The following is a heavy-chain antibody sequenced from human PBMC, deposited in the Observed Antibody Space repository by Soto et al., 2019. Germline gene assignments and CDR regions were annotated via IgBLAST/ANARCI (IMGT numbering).Heavy chain of an antibody. CDR1: GYSFTSYW. V-gene: IGHV5-51*01. CDR3: ARPQGYCSSTSCYKDAFDI. Sequence: GESLKLSCTGSGYSFTSYWIGWVRQMPGKGLEWMGIIYPGDSDTRYSPSFQGQVTISADKSISTAYLQWSSLKASDTAMYYCARPQGYCSSTSCYKDAFDIWGQGTMVTVSS. CDR2: IYPGDSDT. D-gene: IGHD2-2*01. J-gene: IGHJ3*02.